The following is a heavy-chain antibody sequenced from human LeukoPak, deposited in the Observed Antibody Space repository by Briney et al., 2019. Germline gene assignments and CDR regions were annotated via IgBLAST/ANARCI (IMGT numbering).Heavy chain of an antibody. Sequence: SETLSLTCTVSGGSISSGSYYWSWIRQPAGKGLEWIGRIYTSGSTNYNPSLKSRVTISVDTSKNQFSLKLSSVTAADTDVYYCARVRITIFGVVTEDYWGQGTLVTVSS. CDR3: ARVRITIFGVVTEDY. CDR1: GGSISSGSYY. CDR2: IYTSGST. D-gene: IGHD3-3*01. J-gene: IGHJ4*02. V-gene: IGHV4-61*02.